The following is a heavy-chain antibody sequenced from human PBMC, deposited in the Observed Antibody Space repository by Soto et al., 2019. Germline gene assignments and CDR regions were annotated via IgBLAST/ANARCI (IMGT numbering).Heavy chain of an antibody. CDR3: AKDGGGGFIAGIDY. CDR2: IGGRGTGT. J-gene: IGHJ4*02. CDR1: GFTFNSYA. Sequence: EVQLLESGGGLVQPGGSLRLSCAASGFTFNSYAMSWVRQAPGKGLEWVSSIGGRGTGTYYADSVKGRFTISRDNSKNTLYLQMNSLRAEDTAVFYCAKDGGGGFIAGIDYWGQGTLVTVSS. D-gene: IGHD3-16*01. V-gene: IGHV3-23*01.